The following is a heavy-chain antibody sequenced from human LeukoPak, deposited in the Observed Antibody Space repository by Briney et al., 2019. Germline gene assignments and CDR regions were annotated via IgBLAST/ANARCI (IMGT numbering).Heavy chain of an antibody. CDR3: ARDYTVVKAFDI. CDR1: GFTFSSYT. D-gene: IGHD4-23*01. J-gene: IGHJ3*02. Sequence: GGSLRLSCAASGFTFSSYTMHWVRQAPGKGLEWVAVISCDGSNKFYADSVKGRFTISRDNSKNTLFLQMNSLRPEDTALYYCARDYTVVKAFDIWGQGTMVTVSS. CDR2: ISCDGSNK. V-gene: IGHV3-30*04.